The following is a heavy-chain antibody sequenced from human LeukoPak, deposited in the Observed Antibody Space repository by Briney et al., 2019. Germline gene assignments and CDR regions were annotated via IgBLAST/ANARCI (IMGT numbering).Heavy chain of an antibody. CDR2: IKPDGSEK. V-gene: IGHV3-7*01. Sequence: GGSLRLSCAASGFTISTYWLSWVRQAPGKGLAWVANIKPDGSEKYYVDSVKGRFTISRDNSKNTLYLQMGSLRAEDMAVYYCARDLVELEPPLTLGAFDIWGQGTMVTVSS. CDR1: GFTISTYW. CDR3: ARDLVELEPPLTLGAFDI. D-gene: IGHD1-1*01. J-gene: IGHJ3*02.